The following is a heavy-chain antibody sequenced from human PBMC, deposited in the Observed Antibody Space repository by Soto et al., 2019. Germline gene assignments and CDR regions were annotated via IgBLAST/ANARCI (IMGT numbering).Heavy chain of an antibody. Sequence: GASVKVSCKVSGYTLTELSMHWVRRAPGKGLEWMGGFDPEDGETIYAQKFQGRVTMTEDTSTDTAYMELSSLRSEDTAVYYCATLGYCSGGSCYLNWFDPWGQGTLVTVSS. J-gene: IGHJ5*02. CDR1: GYTLTELS. CDR3: ATLGYCSGGSCYLNWFDP. V-gene: IGHV1-24*01. CDR2: FDPEDGET. D-gene: IGHD2-15*01.